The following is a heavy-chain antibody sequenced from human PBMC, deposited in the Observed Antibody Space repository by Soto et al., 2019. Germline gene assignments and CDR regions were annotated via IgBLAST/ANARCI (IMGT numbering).Heavy chain of an antibody. D-gene: IGHD2-15*01. V-gene: IGHV3-11*01. J-gene: IGHJ6*03. CDR1: GVTVSDYD. CDR2: ISSSGSTI. CDR3: ARDLRVVVVVAAMDYYYYYMDV. Sequence: GGSLRLCWAAAGVTVSDYDVSWIRQAPGKGLEWVSYISSSGSTIYYADSVKGRFTISRDNAKNSLYLQINSLRAEDTAVYYCARDLRVVVVVAAMDYYYYYMDVWGKGTTVTVSS.